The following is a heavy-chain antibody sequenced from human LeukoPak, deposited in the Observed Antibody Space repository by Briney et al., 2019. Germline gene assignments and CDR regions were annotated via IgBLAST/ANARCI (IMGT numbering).Heavy chain of an antibody. CDR2: TSFDVSNK. CDR3: ARGYCTSTSCYNDY. D-gene: IGHD2-2*02. J-gene: IGHJ4*02. Sequence: GGSLRLSCAASGFTFSNYAMHWVRQAPGKGLEWVATTSFDVSNKYYADSVKGRFTISRDDSKNTLYQQMNSLRTEDTAVYSCARGYCTSTSCYNDYWGQGTLVTVSS. V-gene: IGHV3-30*04. CDR1: GFTFSNYA.